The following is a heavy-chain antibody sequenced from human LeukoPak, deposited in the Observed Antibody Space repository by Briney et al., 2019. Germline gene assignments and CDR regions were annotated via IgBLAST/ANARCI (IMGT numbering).Heavy chain of an antibody. Sequence: PGGSLRLSCAASGFTFSNYAMSWVRQAPGKGLEWVSAISGRGGGTYYADSVKGRFTISRDNSKNTLYLQMNSLRAEDTAVYYCARGKGDTGGSFDHWGQGTLVTVSS. J-gene: IGHJ4*02. CDR3: ARGKGDTGGSFDH. D-gene: IGHD3-16*01. CDR2: ISGRGGGT. CDR1: GFTFSNYA. V-gene: IGHV3-23*01.